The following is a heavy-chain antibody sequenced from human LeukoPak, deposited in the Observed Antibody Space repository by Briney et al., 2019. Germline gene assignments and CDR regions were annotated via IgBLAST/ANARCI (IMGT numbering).Heavy chain of an antibody. D-gene: IGHD4-17*01. Sequence: GGSLRLSCATSGFTFSGYGMHWVRQAPGKGLEWVTVIWSDGSNKYYADSVKGRFTISRDNSKNTLYLQMNSLKTEDTAVYYCTTDHDYGDYLQPGEAEYFQHWGQGTLVTVSS. CDR3: TTDHDYGDYLQPGEAEYFQH. J-gene: IGHJ1*01. V-gene: IGHV3-33*01. CDR1: GFTFSGYG. CDR2: IWSDGSNK.